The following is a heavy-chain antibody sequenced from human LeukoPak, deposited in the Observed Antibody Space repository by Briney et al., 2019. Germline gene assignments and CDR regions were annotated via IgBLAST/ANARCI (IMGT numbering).Heavy chain of an antibody. D-gene: IGHD3-22*01. Sequence: GGSLRLSCAASGFTVSSNYMSWVRQAPGKGLEWVSVIYSGGSTYYADSVKGRFTISRDNSKNTLYLQMNNLRAEDTAVYYCAGSYYYDSSGRRDMDVWGKGTTVTVSS. V-gene: IGHV3-53*01. CDR1: GFTVSSNY. CDR2: IYSGGST. J-gene: IGHJ6*03. CDR3: AGSYYYDSSGRRDMDV.